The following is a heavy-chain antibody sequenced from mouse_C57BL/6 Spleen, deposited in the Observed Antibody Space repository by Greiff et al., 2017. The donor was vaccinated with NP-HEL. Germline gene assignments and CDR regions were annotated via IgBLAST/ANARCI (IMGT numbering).Heavy chain of an antibody. CDR3: TRWIYDYDTWFAY. V-gene: IGHV1-5*01. D-gene: IGHD2-4*01. CDR2: IYPGNSDT. Sequence: EVQLQQSGTVLARPGASVKMSCKTSGYTFTSYWMHWVTQRPGQGLEWIGAIYPGNSDTSYNQKFKGQAKLTAVTSASTAYMELSSLTNEDSAVYYCTRWIYDYDTWFAYWGQGTLVTVSA. CDR1: GYTFTSYW. J-gene: IGHJ3*01.